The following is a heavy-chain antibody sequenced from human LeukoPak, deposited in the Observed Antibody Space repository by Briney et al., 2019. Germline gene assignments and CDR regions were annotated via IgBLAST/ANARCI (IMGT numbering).Heavy chain of an antibody. D-gene: IGHD3-3*01. CDR3: ARGGGDYTSRYDMGV. CDR1: GFTFSDFY. Sequence: PGGSLRLSCAASGFTFSDFYMHWIRQAPGKGLEWVSYMSGTGKTISDADSVKGRFTISRDNTKNLLFLQVNTLRVEDTATYYCARGGGDYTSRYDMGVWGKGTTVTVSS. CDR2: MSGTGKTI. J-gene: IGHJ6*03. V-gene: IGHV3-11*04.